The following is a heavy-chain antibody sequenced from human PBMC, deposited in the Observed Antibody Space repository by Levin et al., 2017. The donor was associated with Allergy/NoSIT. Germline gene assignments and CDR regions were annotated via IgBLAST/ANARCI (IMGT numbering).Heavy chain of an antibody. CDR3: AGGRSSAGLFDY. J-gene: IGHJ4*03. Sequence: SQTLSLTCSVSGVSIPSGGDYWTWIRQHPVKGLEWIGCSYHSGSTFYSPSLESRVDISLDTSKSQFSLRLISGTAADTAIYYCAGGRSSAGLFDYWGQGVLVTVSS. V-gene: IGHV4-31*03. D-gene: IGHD6-13*01. CDR1: GVSIPSGGDY. CDR2: SYHSGST.